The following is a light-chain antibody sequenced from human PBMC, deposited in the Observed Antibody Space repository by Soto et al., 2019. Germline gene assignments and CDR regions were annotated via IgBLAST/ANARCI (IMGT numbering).Light chain of an antibody. CDR1: QDISNY. J-gene: IGKJ5*01. V-gene: IGKV1-33*01. CDR2: DAS. Sequence: DIQMTQSPSSLSASVGDRVTITCQASQDISNYLNWYQQKPGKAPKLLIYDASNLETGVPSRFSGSGSGTDFTCTISSLQPEEIATYYCQQYDNLSITFGQGTRLEIK. CDR3: QQYDNLSIT.